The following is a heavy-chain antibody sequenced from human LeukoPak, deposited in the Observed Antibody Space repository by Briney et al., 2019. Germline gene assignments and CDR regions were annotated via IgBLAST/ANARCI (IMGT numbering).Heavy chain of an antibody. CDR3: ARLGRFGELLVDY. CDR1: GGSFSGYY. Sequence: PSETLSLTCAVYGGSFSGYYWNWIRQPPGKGLEWIGEINHSGSTNYNPSLKSRVTISVDTSKNQFSLKLSSVTAADTAVYYCARLGRFGELLVDYWGQGTLVTVSS. D-gene: IGHD3-10*01. J-gene: IGHJ4*02. CDR2: INHSGST. V-gene: IGHV4-34*01.